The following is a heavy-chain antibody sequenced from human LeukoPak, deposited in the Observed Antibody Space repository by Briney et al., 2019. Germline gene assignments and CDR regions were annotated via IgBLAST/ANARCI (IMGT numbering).Heavy chain of an antibody. V-gene: IGHV4-59*01. CDR1: GGSINYYY. CDR2: IYYSGST. D-gene: IGHD5-18*01. CDR3: ANNTGGWFDP. Sequence: SETLSLTCTVSGGSINYYYWTWIRQPPGKRLQWIGYIYYSGSTNYNPSLKSRVTISVDTSKNQFSLKLSSVTAADTAVYYCANNTGGWFDPWGQGTLVTVSS. J-gene: IGHJ5*02.